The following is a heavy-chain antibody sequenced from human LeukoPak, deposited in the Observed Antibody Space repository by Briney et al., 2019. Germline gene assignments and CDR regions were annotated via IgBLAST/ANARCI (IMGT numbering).Heavy chain of an antibody. CDR2: INSDGSST. CDR1: GFTFSSYA. CDR3: ARGLVHDTSGYYSDY. V-gene: IGHV3-74*01. D-gene: IGHD3-22*01. Sequence: GGSLRLSCAASGFTFSSYAMSWVRQAPGKGLVWVSRINSDGSSTTYADSVKGRFTIFRDNAKNTLYLQMNSLRAKDTAVYYCARGLVHDTSGYYSDYWGQGILLTVSS. J-gene: IGHJ4*02.